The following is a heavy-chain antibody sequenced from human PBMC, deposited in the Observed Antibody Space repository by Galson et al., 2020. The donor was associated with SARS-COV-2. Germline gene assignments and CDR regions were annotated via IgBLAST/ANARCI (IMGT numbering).Heavy chain of an antibody. Sequence: ASVKVSCQASGYTLTGFYMHWVRQAPGQGLDWVGWINPNSGATNYAQKFQGRVTMTTDTPTNTAYMELSRLTFDDTAMYYCATYRDDTAYWGQGTLVTVSS. CDR1: GYTLTGFY. V-gene: IGHV1-2*02. J-gene: IGHJ4*02. CDR3: ATYRDDTAY. D-gene: IGHD3-16*02. CDR2: INPNSGAT.